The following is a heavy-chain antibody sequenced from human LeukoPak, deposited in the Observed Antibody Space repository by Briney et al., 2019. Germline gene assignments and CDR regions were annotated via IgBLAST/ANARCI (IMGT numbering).Heavy chain of an antibody. J-gene: IGHJ4*02. V-gene: IGHV3-21*01. CDR2: ISSSSYI. Sequence: GGSLRLSCAASGFTFSSYSMNWVRQAPGKGLEWVSSISSSSYIYYADSVKGRFTISRDNSQNTLYLQMNSLRNEDTAVYYCAKEIWPTVTTPGHTYFDYWGQGTLVTVSS. CDR3: AKEIWPTVTTPGHTYFDY. D-gene: IGHD4-17*01. CDR1: GFTFSSYS.